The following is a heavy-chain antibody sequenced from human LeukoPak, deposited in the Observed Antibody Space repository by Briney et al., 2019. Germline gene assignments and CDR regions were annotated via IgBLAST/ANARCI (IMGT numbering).Heavy chain of an antibody. J-gene: IGHJ4*02. CDR3: ARSQWLVPFDY. Sequence: SETLSLTCTVSGGSISSSSHYWGWIRQPPGKGLEWIGSIYYSGSTYYNPSLKSRVTISVDTSKNQFSLKLSSVTAADTAVYYCARSQWLVPFDYWGQGTLVTVSS. CDR2: IYYSGST. D-gene: IGHD6-19*01. CDR1: GGSISSSSHY. V-gene: IGHV4-39*01.